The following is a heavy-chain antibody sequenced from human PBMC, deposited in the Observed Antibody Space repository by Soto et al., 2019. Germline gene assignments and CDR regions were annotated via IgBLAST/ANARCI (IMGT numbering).Heavy chain of an antibody. CDR1: EYNFRDFD. D-gene: IGHD3-3*01. V-gene: IGHV3-11*01. CDR2: IDTSSTKI. CDR3: ASHYDMWRGYLSPVDY. J-gene: IGHJ4*02. Sequence: GGPLRLSKAAAEYNFRDFDMRWIRQNPGKGLEWISYIDTSSTKIYYADSVKGRFTISRDNAKNSLYLEMNSLRDEDTAVYYCASHYDMWRGYLSPVDYWGQGTLVTVSS.